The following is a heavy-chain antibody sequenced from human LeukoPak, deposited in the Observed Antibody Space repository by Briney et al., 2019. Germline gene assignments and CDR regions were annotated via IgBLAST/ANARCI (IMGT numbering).Heavy chain of an antibody. CDR1: GYTFTSYY. CDR3: VRDYYDSFGFLEH. J-gene: IGHJ4*01. V-gene: IGHV1-46*01. CDR2: INPSGGST. D-gene: IGHD3-22*01. Sequence: ASVRVSCKASGYTFTSYYMHLVRQAPGQGLEWMGIINPSGGSTSYAQKFQGRVTMTSDTSTSTAYMELRQLSVEVTAVCNCVRDYYDSFGFLEHLGPGTPDTVFS.